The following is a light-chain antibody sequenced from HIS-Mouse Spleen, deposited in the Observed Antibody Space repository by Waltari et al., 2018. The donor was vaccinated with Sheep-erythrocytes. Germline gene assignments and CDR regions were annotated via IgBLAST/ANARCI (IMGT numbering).Light chain of an antibody. Sequence: AIRMTQSPPSLSASTRDRVTITCRASQGSSSYLAWYQQKPGKAPKLLIYAASTLQSGVPSRFSGSGSGTDFTLTISCLQSEDFATYYCQQYYSYPYTFGQGTKLEIK. CDR1: QGSSSY. CDR3: QQYYSYPYT. V-gene: IGKV1-8*01. CDR2: AAS. J-gene: IGKJ2*01.